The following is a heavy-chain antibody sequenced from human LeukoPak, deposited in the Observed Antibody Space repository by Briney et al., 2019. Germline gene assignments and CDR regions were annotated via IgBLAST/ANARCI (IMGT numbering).Heavy chain of an antibody. CDR1: GFTVSSNY. D-gene: IGHD6-13*01. J-gene: IGHJ4*02. CDR3: ARGSAGISNNYFDY. V-gene: IGHV3-66*01. Sequence: GGSLRLSCAASGFTVSSNYMNRVRQAPGKGLEWVSVIYSGGITYYEDSVKGRFTISRDNSKNTLNLQMNSLRAEDTAVYYCARGSAGISNNYFDYWGQGNLVTVSS. CDR2: IYSGGIT.